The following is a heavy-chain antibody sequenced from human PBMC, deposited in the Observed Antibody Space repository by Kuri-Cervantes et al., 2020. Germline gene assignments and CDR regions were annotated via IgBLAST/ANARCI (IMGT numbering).Heavy chain of an antibody. V-gene: IGHV3-30*03. J-gene: IGHJ4*02. CDR2: ISCDGSNE. CDR3: ARLVATNEPPDY. Sequence: GESLKISCAASGFTFSSCAMHWARQAPGKGLEWVAIISCDGSNESHADSVKGRFTISRDNSKNTLYVQMNSLRAEDTAVYYCARLVATNEPPDYWGQGTLVTVSS. CDR1: GFTFSSCA. D-gene: IGHD5-12*01.